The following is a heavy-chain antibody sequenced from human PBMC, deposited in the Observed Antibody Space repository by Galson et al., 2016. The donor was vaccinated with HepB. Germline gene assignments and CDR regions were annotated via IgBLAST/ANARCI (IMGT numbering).Heavy chain of an antibody. CDR1: GGSISSNYW. V-gene: IGHV4-4*02. CDR2: IYETGTA. D-gene: IGHD1-26*01. Sequence: SETLSLTCDVSGGSISSNYWWGWVRQSPEKGFEWIGEIYETGTANYNPPFTRRATISVDKSKNQISLRLDSVTAADTAVYYCTRGNLGAYATMAFDYWGQGSLVTVPS. J-gene: IGHJ4*02. CDR3: TRGNLGAYATMAFDY.